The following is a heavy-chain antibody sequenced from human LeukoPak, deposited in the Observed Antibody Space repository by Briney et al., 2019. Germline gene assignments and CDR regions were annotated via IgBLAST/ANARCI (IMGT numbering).Heavy chain of an antibody. CDR3: ARDDFWSAGDAFDI. V-gene: IGHV1-8*03. CDR2: MNPNSGNT. Sequence: ASVKVSCKASGYTFTSYDINWVRQATGQGLEWMGWMNPNSGNTGYAQKFQGRVTITRNTSISTAYMELSSLRSEDTAVHYCARDDFWSAGDAFDIWGQGTMVTVSS. D-gene: IGHD3-3*01. CDR1: GYTFTSYD. J-gene: IGHJ3*02.